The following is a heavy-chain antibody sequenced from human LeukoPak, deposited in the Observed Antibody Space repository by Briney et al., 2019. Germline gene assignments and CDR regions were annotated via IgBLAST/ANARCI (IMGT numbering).Heavy chain of an antibody. V-gene: IGHV3-66*01. CDR2: IYSGGHT. J-gene: IGHJ4*02. D-gene: IGHD5-12*01. Sequence: GGSLRLSCAASGFIVSGNYMSWVRQAPGKGLECVSVIYSGGHTYYADSVKGRFTISRDNSKNTLYLQMNSLRVEDTAVYYCAVATIYYFDYWGQGTLVTVSS. CDR1: GFIVSGNY. CDR3: AVATIYYFDY.